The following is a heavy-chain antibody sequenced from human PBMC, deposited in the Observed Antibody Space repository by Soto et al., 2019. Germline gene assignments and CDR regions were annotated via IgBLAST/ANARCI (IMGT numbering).Heavy chain of an antibody. CDR3: ARDVADPRTYYFDY. CDR2: ISSDGSNQ. Sequence: QVQLVESGGGVVQPGRSLRLSCAASGFTFSSYAMHWVRQAPGKGLEWVAVISSDGSNQDYADSVKGRFTISRDNSKNTLYLQMNSLRAEDTAVYYCARDVADPRTYYFDYWGQGTLVTVSS. CDR1: GFTFSSYA. J-gene: IGHJ4*02. V-gene: IGHV3-30-3*01. D-gene: IGHD1-1*01.